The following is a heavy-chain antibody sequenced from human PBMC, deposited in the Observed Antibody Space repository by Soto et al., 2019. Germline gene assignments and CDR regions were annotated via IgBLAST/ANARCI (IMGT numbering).Heavy chain of an antibody. Sequence: GVSLRLSCAASGFTLSSYGMHWVRQAPGKGLEWVAVIWYDGSNKYYADSVKGRFTISRDNAKNSLYLQMNSLRDEDTAVYYCARDRIVVVPAAVYYYYGMDVWGQGTTVTVSS. D-gene: IGHD2-2*01. V-gene: IGHV3-33*01. CDR3: ARDRIVVVPAAVYYYYGMDV. CDR2: IWYDGSNK. J-gene: IGHJ6*02. CDR1: GFTLSSYG.